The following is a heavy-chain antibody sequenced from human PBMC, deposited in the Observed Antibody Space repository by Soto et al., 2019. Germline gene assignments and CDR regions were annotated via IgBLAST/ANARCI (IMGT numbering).Heavy chain of an antibody. Sequence: SETLSLTCAVYGGSFSGYYWSWIRQPPGKGLEWIGEINHSGSTNYNPSLKSRVTISVDTSKNQFSLKLSSVTAADTAVYYCAREVTTQYYYYYMDVWGKGTTVTVSS. CDR3: AREVTTQYYYYYMDV. J-gene: IGHJ6*03. D-gene: IGHD4-4*01. V-gene: IGHV4-34*01. CDR2: INHSGST. CDR1: GGSFSGYY.